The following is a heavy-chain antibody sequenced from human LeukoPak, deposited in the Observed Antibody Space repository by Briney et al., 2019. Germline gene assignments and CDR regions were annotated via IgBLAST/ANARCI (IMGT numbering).Heavy chain of an antibody. J-gene: IGHJ4*02. V-gene: IGHV3-21*01. CDR1: GFTFSSYS. CDR2: ISSSSSYI. D-gene: IGHD3-9*01. Sequence: GGSLRLSCAASGFTFSSYSMNWVRQAPGKGLEWVSSISSSSSYIYYADSVKGRFTISRDNAKNSLYLQMNSLRAEDTAVYYCARGLRYFDWLGEYYFDYWGQGTLVTVSS. CDR3: ARGLRYFDWLGEYYFDY.